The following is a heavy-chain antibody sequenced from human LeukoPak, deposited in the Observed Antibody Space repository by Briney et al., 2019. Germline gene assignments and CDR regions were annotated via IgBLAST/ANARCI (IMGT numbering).Heavy chain of an antibody. D-gene: IGHD5-18*01. V-gene: IGHV3-23*01. CDR2: IGETGDTT. J-gene: IGHJ4*02. CDR1: GFIFGNYA. Sequence: GGSLRLSCEASGFIFGNYAMNWVRQSPGNGLGWVSSIGETGDTTDYADSVKGRFTVSRDNSKNTLYLQMNNLRAEDTAVYHCAKQFLDTNWGQGTLVTVSS. CDR3: AKQFLDTN.